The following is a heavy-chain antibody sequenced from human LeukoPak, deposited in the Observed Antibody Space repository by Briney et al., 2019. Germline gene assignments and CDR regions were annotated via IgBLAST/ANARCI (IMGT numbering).Heavy chain of an antibody. CDR1: GFTFSSYS. Sequence: GGSLRLSCAASGFTFSSYSMNWVRQAPGKGLEWVSYISSSSSTIYYADSVKGRFTISRDNATNSLYLQMNSLRAEDTAVYYCARVDVEQQLGLDGWFDPWGQGTLVTASS. V-gene: IGHV3-48*01. CDR2: ISSSSSTI. CDR3: ARVDVEQQLGLDGWFDP. D-gene: IGHD6-13*01. J-gene: IGHJ5*02.